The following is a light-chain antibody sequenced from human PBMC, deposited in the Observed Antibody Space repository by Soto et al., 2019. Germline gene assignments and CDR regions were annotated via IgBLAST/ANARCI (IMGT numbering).Light chain of an antibody. V-gene: IGKV3-20*01. CDR3: QQYDSSSYT. Sequence: EIVLTQSPGTLSLSPGERATLSCRASQSLSSIYLAWYQQRPGQTPRLLIYGTSTRATGIPDRFSGSGSGTDFTITLSRVEPEDFAVYYCQQYDSSSYTFGQGTKLEIK. CDR1: QSLSSIY. CDR2: GTS. J-gene: IGKJ2*01.